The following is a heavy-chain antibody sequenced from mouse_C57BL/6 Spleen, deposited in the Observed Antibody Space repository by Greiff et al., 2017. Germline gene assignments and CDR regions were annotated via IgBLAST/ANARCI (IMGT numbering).Heavy chain of an antibody. J-gene: IGHJ1*03. CDR3: ARDPRDYGYWYFDV. CDR2: ISDGGSYT. Sequence: EVQLVESGGGLVKPGGSLKLSCAASGFTFSSYAMSWVRQTPEKRLEWVATISDGGSYTYYPDNVKGRFTISRDNAKNNLYLQMSHLKSEDIAMYYCARDPRDYGYWYFDVWGTGTTVTVSS. CDR1: GFTFSSYA. V-gene: IGHV5-4*01. D-gene: IGHD2-4*01.